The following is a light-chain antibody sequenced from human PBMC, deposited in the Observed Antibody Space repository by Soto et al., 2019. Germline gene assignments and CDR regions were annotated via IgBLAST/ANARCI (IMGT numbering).Light chain of an antibody. CDR2: AAS. CDR3: QQYNHWPLT. J-gene: IGKJ4*01. V-gene: IGKV1-39*01. CDR1: QYIGRY. Sequence: DIQMTQSPSSLSASVGDRVTITCRAGQYIGRYLNWYQQKPGKAPKLLIYAASSLHSGVPSRFSGSGSGTDFTLTISSLQPEDFAVYYCQQYNHWPLTFGGGTKVDIK.